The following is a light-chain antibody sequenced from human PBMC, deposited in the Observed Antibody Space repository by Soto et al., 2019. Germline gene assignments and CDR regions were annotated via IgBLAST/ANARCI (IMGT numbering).Light chain of an antibody. Sequence: EIVLTQSPGTLSVSPGERVTLSCRASQSVSSNYLAWYQQRPGQAPRLLIFGASYRATDIPDRFSGSGSGTDFTLTISRLEPADFAVYYCQQYSNSPPEFTFGPGTKVDTK. J-gene: IGKJ3*01. CDR2: GAS. V-gene: IGKV3-20*01. CDR3: QQYSNSPPEFT. CDR1: QSVSSNY.